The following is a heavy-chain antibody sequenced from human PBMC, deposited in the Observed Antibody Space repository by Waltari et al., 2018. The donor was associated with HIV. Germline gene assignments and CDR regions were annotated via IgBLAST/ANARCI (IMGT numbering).Heavy chain of an antibody. V-gene: IGHV3-30*18. CDR2: LSYDGSNK. Sequence: QVQLVESGGGVVQPGRSLRLSCAASGFTFSNYGIHWVRQPPGKGLEWVAVLSYDGSNKYYADSVKGRFTIARDNSKNTLYLQMNSLRAEDTAVYYCAKDLGSGYSGPFDYWGQGTLVPVSS. CDR3: AKDLGSGYSGPFDY. J-gene: IGHJ4*02. D-gene: IGHD3-22*01. CDR1: GFTFSNYG.